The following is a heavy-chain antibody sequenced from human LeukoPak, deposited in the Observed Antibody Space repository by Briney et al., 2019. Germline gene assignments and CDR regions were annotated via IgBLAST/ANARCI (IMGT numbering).Heavy chain of an antibody. CDR1: VRTFSSYA. CDR3: ASRLLYYYDSSGYSSFDY. J-gene: IGHJ4*02. CDR2: IIPICGTA. D-gene: IGHD3-22*01. Sequence: SVKVSCKASVRTFSSYAIRWVRQPPGQGLEWMGGIIPICGTANYAQKFQRRVTITADESTSTAYMELSRLRSEDTAVYYCASRLLYYYDSSGYSSFDYWGQGTLVTVSS. V-gene: IGHV1-69*01.